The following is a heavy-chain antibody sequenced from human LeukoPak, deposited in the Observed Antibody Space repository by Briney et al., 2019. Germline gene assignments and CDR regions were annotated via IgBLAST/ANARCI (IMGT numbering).Heavy chain of an antibody. CDR1: GFTVSSNY. CDR2: IYSGGST. J-gene: IGHJ4*02. CDR3: ARDGRDYGDYGDY. D-gene: IGHD4-17*01. Sequence: GESLKISCAASGFTVSSNYMSWVRQAPGKGLEWVSVIYSGGSTYYADSVKGRFTISRDNSKNTLYLQMNSLRAEDTAVYYCARDGRDYGDYGDYWGQGTLVTVSS. V-gene: IGHV3-53*01.